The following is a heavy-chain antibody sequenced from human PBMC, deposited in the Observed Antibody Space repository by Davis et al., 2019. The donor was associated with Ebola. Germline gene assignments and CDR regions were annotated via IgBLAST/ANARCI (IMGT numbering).Heavy chain of an antibody. V-gene: IGHV3-74*01. CDR1: GFTFSSYR. CDR3: AKDNGYSSGWYLDY. D-gene: IGHD6-19*01. J-gene: IGHJ4*02. CDR2: IDRDGSST. Sequence: GESLKISCAVSGFTFSSYRMHWVRQVPGTGLVWVSRIDRDGSSTNYADSVKGRFTISRDNAKNTLYLQMNSLRADDTAVYYCAKDNGYSSGWYLDYWGQGTLVTVSS.